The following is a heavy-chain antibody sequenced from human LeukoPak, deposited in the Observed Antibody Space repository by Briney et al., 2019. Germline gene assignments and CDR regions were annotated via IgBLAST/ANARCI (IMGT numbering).Heavy chain of an antibody. V-gene: IGHV1-24*01. CDR3: ETVYGLNWFDP. J-gene: IGHJ5*02. CDR2: FDPEDGET. D-gene: IGHD3-10*01. CDR1: GYTLTQLS. Sequence: ASLKVSCKVSGYTLTQLSMHWVRQAPGKGREWMGGFDPEDGETIYAQKFQGRVTMTEHTSTDTAYMELRSLSSEDTAVYHCETVYGLNWFDPWGQGTMVTVSS.